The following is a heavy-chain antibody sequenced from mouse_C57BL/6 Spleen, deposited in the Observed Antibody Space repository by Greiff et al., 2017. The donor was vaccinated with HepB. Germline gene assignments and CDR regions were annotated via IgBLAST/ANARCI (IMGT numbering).Heavy chain of an antibody. Sequence: VQLQQSGPELVKPGASVKISCKASGYAFSSSWMNWVKQRPGKGLEWIGRIYPGDGDTNYNGKFKGKATLTADKSSSTAYMQLSSLTSEDSAVYFCARSEDYGSSGFFDYWGQGTTLTVSS. D-gene: IGHD1-1*01. CDR3: ARSEDYGSSGFFDY. V-gene: IGHV1-82*01. CDR2: IYPGDGDT. CDR1: GYAFSSSW. J-gene: IGHJ2*01.